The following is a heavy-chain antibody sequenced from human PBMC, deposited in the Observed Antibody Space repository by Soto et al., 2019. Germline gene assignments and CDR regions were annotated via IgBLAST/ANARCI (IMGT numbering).Heavy chain of an antibody. CDR3: ARSSGYSYGRFDY. Sequence: SETLSLTCTVSGGSISSYYWSWIRQPPGKGLEWIGYIYYSGSTNYNPSLKSRVAISVDTSKNQFSLKLSSVTAADTAVYYCARSSGYSYGRFDYWGQGTLVTVSS. D-gene: IGHD5-18*01. V-gene: IGHV4-59*01. CDR2: IYYSGST. J-gene: IGHJ4*02. CDR1: GGSISSYY.